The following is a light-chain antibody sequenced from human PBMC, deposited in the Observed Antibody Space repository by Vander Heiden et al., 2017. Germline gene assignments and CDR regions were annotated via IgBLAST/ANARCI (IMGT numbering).Light chain of an antibody. Sequence: DIVMTQSTDSLAVPLGERANIHCKSRQSVLYSSNNNNYLAWYQQKPGQPPELLIYGASTRESGVPDRFSGSGSGTDFTLTISSLQAEDVAVYYCQQYYSTPWTFGQGTKVEIK. V-gene: IGKV4-1*01. J-gene: IGKJ1*01. CDR3: QQYYSTPWT. CDR1: QSVLYSSNNNNY. CDR2: GAS.